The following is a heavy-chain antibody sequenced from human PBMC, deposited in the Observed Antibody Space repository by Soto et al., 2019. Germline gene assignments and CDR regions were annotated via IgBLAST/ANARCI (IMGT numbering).Heavy chain of an antibody. CDR3: ATDSLTSYLDGYADFDY. J-gene: IGHJ4*02. CDR1: GFTFSSYA. V-gene: IGHV3-30-3*01. D-gene: IGHD3-16*01. CDR2: ISYDGSNK. Sequence: GGSLRLSCAAFGFTFSSYAMHWVRQAPGKGLGGVAVISYDGSNKYYADSAKGRFTISRDNPKNTLYLQMNSLRAEATAVYYCATDSLTSYLDGYADFDYWGQGTLVTVSA.